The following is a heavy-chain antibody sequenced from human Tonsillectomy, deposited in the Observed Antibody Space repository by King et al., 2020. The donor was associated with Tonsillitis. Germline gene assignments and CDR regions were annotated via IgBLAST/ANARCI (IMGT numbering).Heavy chain of an antibody. Sequence: QLQESGSGLVKPSQNLSLTCAVSGGSISSGGYSWSWIRQPPGKGLEWIGYIYHSGSTYYNPSLKSRVTISVDRSKNQFSLKLSSVTAADTAVYYCAREQTYYYGSGSYSPWGQGTLVTVSS. V-gene: IGHV4-30-2*01. D-gene: IGHD3-10*01. CDR1: GGSISSGGYS. CDR3: AREQTYYYGSGSYSP. J-gene: IGHJ4*02. CDR2: IYHSGST.